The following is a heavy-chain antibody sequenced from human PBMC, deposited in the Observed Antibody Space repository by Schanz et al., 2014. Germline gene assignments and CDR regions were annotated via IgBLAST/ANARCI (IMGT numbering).Heavy chain of an antibody. V-gene: IGHV4-39*01. J-gene: IGHJ3*02. CDR3: ARRDNYLSAFDI. CDR1: GASISGSSDY. Sequence: QLQLQESGPGLVKPSETLSLTCTVSGASISGSSDYWGWIRQSPGKGLEWIGNIYYTGTTYYNPSLKSRFSIPVDTSKNRVPLKLPSVTAADTAVFYCARRDNYLSAFDIWGQGTMVTVSS. D-gene: IGHD4-4*01. CDR2: IYYTGTT.